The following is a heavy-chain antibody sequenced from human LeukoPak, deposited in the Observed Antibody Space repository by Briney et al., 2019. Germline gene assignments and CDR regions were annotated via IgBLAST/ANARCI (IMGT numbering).Heavy chain of an antibody. V-gene: IGHV4-34*01. CDR2: INHSGST. CDR1: GGSFSGYY. D-gene: IGHD3-16*01. J-gene: IGHJ6*03. Sequence: SETLSLTCAVYGGSFSGYYWSWIRQPPGKGLEWIGEINHSGSTNYNPSLKSRVTISVDTSKNQFSLKLSSVTAADTAVYYCARDRFGGYYYYMDVWGKGTTVTISS. CDR3: ARDRFGGYYYYMDV.